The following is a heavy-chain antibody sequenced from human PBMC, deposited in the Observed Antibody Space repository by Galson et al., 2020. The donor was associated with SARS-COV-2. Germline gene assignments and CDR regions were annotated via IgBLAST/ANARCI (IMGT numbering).Heavy chain of an antibody. CDR1: GFTFSSYG. Sequence: PGGSLRLSCAASGFTFSSYGMHWVRQAPGKGLEWVAVIWYDGSNKYYADSVKGRFTISRDNSKNTLYLQMNSLRAEDTAVYYCARGPYCSSTSCYWYYYYGMDVWGQGTTVTVSS. V-gene: IGHV3-33*01. CDR2: IWYDGSNK. D-gene: IGHD2-2*01. CDR3: ARGPYCSSTSCYWYYYYGMDV. J-gene: IGHJ6*02.